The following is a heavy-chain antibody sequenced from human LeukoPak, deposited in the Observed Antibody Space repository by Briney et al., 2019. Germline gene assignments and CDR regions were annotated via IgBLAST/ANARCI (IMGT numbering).Heavy chain of an antibody. CDR3: ASQPEGLDYYDSSGYLDY. CDR2: INHSGST. D-gene: IGHD3-22*01. CDR1: GGSSSGYY. V-gene: IGHV4-34*01. J-gene: IGHJ4*02. Sequence: SETLSLTCAVYGGSSSGYYWSWLRQPPGKGLEWIGEINHSGSTNYNPSLKSRVTISVDTSKNQFSLKLSSVTAADTAVYYCASQPEGLDYYDSSGYLDYWGQGTLVTVSS.